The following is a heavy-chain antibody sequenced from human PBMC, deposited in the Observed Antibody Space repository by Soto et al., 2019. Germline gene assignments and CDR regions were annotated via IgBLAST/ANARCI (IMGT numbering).Heavy chain of an antibody. J-gene: IGHJ1*01. CDR2: IYYTWIT. CDR3: ARNAVVAAKAGYFKH. CDR1: AGSISSSSYY. D-gene: IGHD2-15*01. Sequence: PSETLSLTCTVSAGSISSSSYYWVWIRQPPGNGLEWIGSIYYTWITYYNPSLKSRVTISVDTSKNQFSLKLSSVTAADTAVYYCARNAVVAAKAGYFKHWGQGALVTVSS. V-gene: IGHV4-39*01.